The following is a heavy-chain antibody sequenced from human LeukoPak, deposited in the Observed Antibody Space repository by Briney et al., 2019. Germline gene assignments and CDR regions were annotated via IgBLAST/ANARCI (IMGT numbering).Heavy chain of an antibody. V-gene: IGHV3-53*01. Sequence: GGSLRLSCTVSGFTVSSNSMSWVRQAPGKGLEWVSFIYSDNTHYSDSVKGRFTISRDNSKNTLYLQMNSLRAEDTAVYYCARAIAGSYFDYWGQGTLVTVSS. J-gene: IGHJ4*02. CDR1: GFTVSSNS. D-gene: IGHD6-13*01. CDR3: ARAIAGSYFDY. CDR2: IYSDNT.